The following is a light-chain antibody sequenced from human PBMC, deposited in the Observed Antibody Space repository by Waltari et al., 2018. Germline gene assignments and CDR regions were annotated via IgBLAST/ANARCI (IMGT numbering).Light chain of an antibody. V-gene: IGKV2-28*01. J-gene: IGKJ3*01. CDR1: QSLLHSNGYNY. Sequence: IVMTQSPLSLPVTPGEPASISCRFSQSLLHSNGYNYLDWYLQTPGQSQQLLIYLGSNRASGVPDRFSGSGSGTDFTLKISRVEAEDVGVSYCMQALQTPLTFGPGTKVDIK. CDR2: LGS. CDR3: MQALQTPLT.